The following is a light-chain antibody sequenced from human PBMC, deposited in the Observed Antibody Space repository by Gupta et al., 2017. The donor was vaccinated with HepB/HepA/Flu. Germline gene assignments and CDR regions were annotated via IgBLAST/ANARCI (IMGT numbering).Light chain of an antibody. CDR3: QHNYNHPWT. Sequence: IQLPHPPSSLSASVGDRVTITCRASQSISNYLNWYQQKPGKAPKLLIYNASNLESGVPSRFSGSGSGTDFTVTISSLQPEDSATYYCQHNYNHPWTFGQGTKVEI. V-gene: IGKV1-39*01. CDR2: NAS. J-gene: IGKJ1*01. CDR1: QSISNY.